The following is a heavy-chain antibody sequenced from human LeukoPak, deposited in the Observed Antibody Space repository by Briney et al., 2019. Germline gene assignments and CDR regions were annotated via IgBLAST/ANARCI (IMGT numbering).Heavy chain of an antibody. D-gene: IGHD2-21*02. CDR1: GDSISSYY. J-gene: IGHJ5*02. V-gene: IGHV4-59*01. Sequence: SETLSLTCTVSGDSISSYYWSWIRQPPGKGLEWIGYIYYSGSTNYNPSLKSRVTILVDTSKNQFSLKLSSVTAADTAVYYCAGGDPNWFDPWGQGTLVTVSS. CDR3: AGGDPNWFDP. CDR2: IYYSGST.